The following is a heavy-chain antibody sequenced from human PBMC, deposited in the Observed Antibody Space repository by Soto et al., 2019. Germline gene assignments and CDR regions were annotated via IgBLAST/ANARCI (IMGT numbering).Heavy chain of an antibody. V-gene: IGHV3-66*04. CDR2: LYVDGRT. D-gene: IGHD1-26*01. Sequence: EEQLAESGGGLVQPGGSLRLSCAASGLVISSSYMGWVRQAPGKGLEWVSGLYVDGRTYYTDSVKDRFTISRDDSKNTVDLQMNGLRVDDTAIYYCVRQVGAYWYFDLWGRGTLVTVSS. CDR3: VRQVGAYWYFDL. J-gene: IGHJ2*01. CDR1: GLVISSSY.